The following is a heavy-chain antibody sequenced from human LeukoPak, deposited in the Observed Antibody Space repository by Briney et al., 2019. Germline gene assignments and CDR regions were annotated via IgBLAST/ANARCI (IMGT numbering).Heavy chain of an antibody. CDR3: ARADSSGYYLDY. CDR2: ISSSGSTI. D-gene: IGHD3-22*01. J-gene: IGHJ4*02. CDR1: GFTFSSYE. Sequence: GGSLRLSCAASGFTFSSYEMNWVRQAPGKGLEWVSYISSSGSTIYYADSVKGRFTISRDNAKNSLYLQMNSLRAEDTAVYYCARADSSGYYLDYWGQGILVTVSS. V-gene: IGHV3-48*03.